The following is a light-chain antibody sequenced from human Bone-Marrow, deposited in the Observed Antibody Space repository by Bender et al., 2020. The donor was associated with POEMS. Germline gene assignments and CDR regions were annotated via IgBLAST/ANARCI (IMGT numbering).Light chain of an antibody. J-gene: IGLJ2*01. Sequence: QSVLTQPPSVSAAPGQKVTLSCSGSSSNIGNNFVFWYQQLPGTAPKLLIYNNDRRPSGIPDRFSGSKSGASATLAITGLQTGDEADFYCGTWDSSLRAVLFGGGTKVTVL. CDR3: GTWDSSLRAVL. CDR1: SSNIGNNF. CDR2: NND. V-gene: IGLV1-51*01.